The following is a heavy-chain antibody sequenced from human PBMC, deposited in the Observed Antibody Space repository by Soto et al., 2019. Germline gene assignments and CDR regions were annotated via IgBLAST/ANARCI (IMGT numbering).Heavy chain of an antibody. Sequence: QVQLVQPGAEVKKPGASVKVSCKASGYTFTSYAMHWVRQAPGQRLEWMGWINAGNGNTKYSQKFQGRVTITRDTSASTAYMELSSLRSEDTAVYYCARDDSSGWYGLDYWGQGTLVTVSS. CDR1: GYTFTSYA. J-gene: IGHJ4*02. V-gene: IGHV1-3*01. CDR3: ARDDSSGWYGLDY. D-gene: IGHD6-19*01. CDR2: INAGNGNT.